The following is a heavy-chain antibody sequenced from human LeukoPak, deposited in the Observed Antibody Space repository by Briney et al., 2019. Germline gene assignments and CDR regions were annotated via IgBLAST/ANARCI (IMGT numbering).Heavy chain of an antibody. J-gene: IGHJ5*02. CDR2: VHHTGRA. V-gene: IGHV4-39*07. CDR1: GDSISGSNYH. CDR3: AREPDA. Sequence: SETLSLTCTVSGDSISGSNYHWGWIRQPPGKGLEWLGTVHHTGRAFYNPSLRGRTTVSVDTSKNQFSLKLTSVIAADTAVYYCAREPDAWGQGTLVTVSS.